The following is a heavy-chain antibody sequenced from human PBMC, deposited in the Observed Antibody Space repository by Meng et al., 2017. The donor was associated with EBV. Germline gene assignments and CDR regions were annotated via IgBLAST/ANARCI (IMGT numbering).Heavy chain of an antibody. CDR3: ARAGISIFWQHWFDP. CDR1: GFTFDNYG. V-gene: IGHV3-20*01. D-gene: IGHD3-3*01. Sequence: LVGCGGGVVRPGGSLGLFCAATGFTFDNYGMNWVRQVPGKGLEWVAGINWNGENTGYVDSVKGRFTISRDNAKNFLYLQMDSLRAEDTAFYHCARAGISIFWQHWFDPWGQGTLVTVSS. CDR2: INWNGENT. J-gene: IGHJ5*02.